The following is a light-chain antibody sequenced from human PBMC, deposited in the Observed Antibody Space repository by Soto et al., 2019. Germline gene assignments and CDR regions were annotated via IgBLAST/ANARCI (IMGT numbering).Light chain of an antibody. V-gene: IGKV3-15*01. Sequence: EIVMTQSPATQSVSPGEKATLSGRVSQTVSNNLAWYQQKPGQAPRLLIYFASTRATGIPARFSGSGSGTEFTLTISSLQSEDFAVYYCQQYNQWPLTFGGGTKAETK. CDR1: QTVSNN. CDR2: FAS. CDR3: QQYNQWPLT. J-gene: IGKJ4*01.